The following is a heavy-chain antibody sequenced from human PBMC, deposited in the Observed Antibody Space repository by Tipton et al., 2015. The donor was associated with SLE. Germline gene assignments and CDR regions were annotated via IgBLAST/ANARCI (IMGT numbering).Heavy chain of an antibody. CDR3: ARDQVD. V-gene: IGHV1-69*16. D-gene: IGHD2-15*01. Sequence: SCVASGFTLSSYSMNWVRQAPGQGLEWMGGLVPMLGAANYVQKFRGRLTITTDESRTTTFMELTNLGPEDTAVYYCARDQVDWGQGTLVTVSS. CDR1: GFTLSSYS. J-gene: IGHJ4*02. CDR2: LVPMLGAA.